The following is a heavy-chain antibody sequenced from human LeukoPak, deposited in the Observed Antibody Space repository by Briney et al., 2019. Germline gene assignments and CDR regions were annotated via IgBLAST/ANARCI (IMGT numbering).Heavy chain of an antibody. CDR2: INHSGST. V-gene: IGHV4-34*01. CDR3: ARDAGGLFDY. J-gene: IGHJ4*02. CDR1: GGSFSGYY. D-gene: IGHD3-10*01. Sequence: PSETLSLTCAVCGGSFSGYYWSWIRQPQGKGLEWIGEINHSGSTNYNPSLKSRVTISVDTSKNQFSLKLSSVTAADTAVYYCARDAGGLFDYWGQGTLVTVSS.